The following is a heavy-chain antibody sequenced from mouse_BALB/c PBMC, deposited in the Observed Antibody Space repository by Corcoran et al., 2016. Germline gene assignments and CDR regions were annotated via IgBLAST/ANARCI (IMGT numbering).Heavy chain of an antibody. CDR2: INPYNDGT. CDR3: ARGIYYATMDY. Sequence: EVQLQQSGPELVKPGASVKMSCKASGYTFTSYVMHWVKQKPGQGLEWIGYINPYNDGTKYNEKFKGKATLTSDKSSSTAYTELSSLTSEDSAVYYCARGIYYATMDYWGQGTSVTVSS. CDR1: GYTFTSYV. J-gene: IGHJ4*01. D-gene: IGHD2-1*01. V-gene: IGHV1S136*01.